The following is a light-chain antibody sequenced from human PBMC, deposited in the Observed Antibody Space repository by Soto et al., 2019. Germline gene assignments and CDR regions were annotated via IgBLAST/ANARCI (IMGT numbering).Light chain of an antibody. CDR1: SSDVGGYNY. J-gene: IGLJ1*01. V-gene: IGLV2-14*01. CDR3: SSYTSSSTLS. CDR2: DVS. Sequence: QSVLTQPASGSGSPGQSITISCTGTSSDVGGYNYVSWYQQHPGKAPKLMIYDVSNRPSGVSNRFSGSKSGNTASLTIPGLQAEDEADYYCSSYTSSSTLSFGTGTKVTVL.